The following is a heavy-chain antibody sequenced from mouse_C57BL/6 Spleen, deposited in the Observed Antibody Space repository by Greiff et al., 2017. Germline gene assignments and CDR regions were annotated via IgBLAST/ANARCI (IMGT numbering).Heavy chain of an antibody. V-gene: IGHV1-19*01. CDR1: GYTFTDYY. D-gene: IGHD2-3*01. CDR2: INPYNGGT. J-gene: IGHJ4*01. CDR3: AREDGYYLYAMDY. Sequence: VQLQQSGPVLVKPGASVKMSCKASGYTFTDYYMNWVKQSHGKSLEWIGVINPYNGGTSYNQKFKGKATLTVDKSSSTAYMELNSLTSEDSAVYYCAREDGYYLYAMDYWGQGTSVTVSS.